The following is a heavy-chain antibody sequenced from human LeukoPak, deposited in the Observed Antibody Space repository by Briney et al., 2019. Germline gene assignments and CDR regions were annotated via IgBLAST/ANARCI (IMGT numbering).Heavy chain of an antibody. D-gene: IGHD2-15*01. V-gene: IGHV3-23*01. CDR3: ASGGLVATRYCSGGSCYVGYYFDY. Sequence: GGSLRLSCAASGFTFSSYAMSWVRQARGKGLEWVSDISGSGGSTYYADSVKGRFTISRDNSKNTLYLQMNSLRAEDTAVYYCASGGLVATRYCSGGSCYVGYYFDYWGQGTLVTVSS. CDR2: ISGSGGST. J-gene: IGHJ4*02. CDR1: GFTFSSYA.